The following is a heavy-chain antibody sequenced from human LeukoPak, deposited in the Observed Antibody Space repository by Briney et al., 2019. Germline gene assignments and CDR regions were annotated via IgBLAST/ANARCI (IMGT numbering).Heavy chain of an antibody. V-gene: IGHV3-48*04. CDR3: APILTGSFDP. CDR1: GFTFSSYW. D-gene: IGHD3-9*01. CDR2: ISSSGSTI. J-gene: IGHJ5*02. Sequence: GGSLRLSCAASGFTFSSYWMHWVRQAPGKGLEWASYISSSGSTIYYADSVKGRFTISRDNAKNSLYLQMNSLRAEDTAVYYCAPILTGSFDPWGQGTLVTVSS.